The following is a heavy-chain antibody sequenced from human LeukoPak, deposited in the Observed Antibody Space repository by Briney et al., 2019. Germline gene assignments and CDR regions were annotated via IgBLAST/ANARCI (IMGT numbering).Heavy chain of an antibody. J-gene: IGHJ5*02. Sequence: GASVKVSCKASGYTFTSYGINWVRQAPGQGLEWMGWISPYNGNTKYAEKIQRRVTITTDTSTSTAYMELRSLSSGDTAVYYCARDQRGYGDSSGASKWIDPWGQGTLVTVSS. CDR3: ARDQRGYGDSSGASKWIDP. D-gene: IGHD4-17*01. V-gene: IGHV1-18*01. CDR2: ISPYNGNT. CDR1: GYTFTSYG.